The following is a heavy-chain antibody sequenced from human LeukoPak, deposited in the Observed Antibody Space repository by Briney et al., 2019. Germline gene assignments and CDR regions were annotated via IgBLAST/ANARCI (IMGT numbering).Heavy chain of an antibody. CDR1: GFTFSSYW. CDR2: IKEDGSEK. J-gene: IGHJ4*02. CDR3: ASGRQLGY. V-gene: IGHV3-7*01. Sequence: GGSLRLSCAASGFTFSSYWMSCVRQAPGKGLEWVANIKEDGSEKCHVDSVRGRFTISRDNAKNSLYLQMNSLRAEDTAVYYCASGRQLGYWGQGTLVTVSS. D-gene: IGHD3-16*01.